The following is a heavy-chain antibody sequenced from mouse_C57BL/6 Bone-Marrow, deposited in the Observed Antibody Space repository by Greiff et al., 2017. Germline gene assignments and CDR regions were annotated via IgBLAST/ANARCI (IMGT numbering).Heavy chain of an antibody. CDR3: ARERIGNYDY. J-gene: IGHJ2*01. CDR1: GYTFTSYG. CDR2: IYLGNGYT. D-gene: IGHD2-1*01. V-gene: IGHV1-58*01. Sequence: VQLQQPGAELVRPGSSVKMSCKTSGYTFTSYGINWVKQRPGQGLEWIGYIYLGNGYTEYNEKFKGKATLTSDTSSSTAYMQLSSLTSEDSAIYFCARERIGNYDYWGQGTTLTVSS.